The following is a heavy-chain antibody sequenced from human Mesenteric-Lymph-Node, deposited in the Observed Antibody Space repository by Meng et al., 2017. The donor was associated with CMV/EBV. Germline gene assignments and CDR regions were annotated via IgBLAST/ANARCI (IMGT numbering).Heavy chain of an antibody. J-gene: IGHJ4*02. CDR1: GYRLNDDE. CDR3: ASGELVDY. CDR2: NNHNSGGT. D-gene: IGHD1-1*01. V-gene: IGHV1-2*02. Sequence: SGKGCCKASGYRLNDDEMHWVQQAPGQRLEWGGWNNHNSGGTSYAQKFQGRVTMTRDTSISTAYMELSRLRSDDTAVYYCASGELVDYWGQGTLVTVSS.